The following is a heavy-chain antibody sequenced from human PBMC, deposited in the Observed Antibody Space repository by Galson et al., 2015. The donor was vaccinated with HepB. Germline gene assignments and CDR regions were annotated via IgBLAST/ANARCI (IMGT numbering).Heavy chain of an antibody. V-gene: IGHV3-9*01. CDR3: AKGRYYYDSSGYNDY. Sequence: SLRLSCAASGFTFDDYAMHWVRQAPGKGLEWVSGISWNSGSIGYADSVKGRFTISRDNAKNSLYLQMNSLRAEDTALYYCAKGRYYYDSSGYNDYWGQGTLVTVSS. CDR2: ISWNSGSI. J-gene: IGHJ4*02. D-gene: IGHD3-22*01. CDR1: GFTFDDYA.